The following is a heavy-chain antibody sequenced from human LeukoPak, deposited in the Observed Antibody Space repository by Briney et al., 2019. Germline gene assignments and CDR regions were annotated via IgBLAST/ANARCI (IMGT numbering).Heavy chain of an antibody. J-gene: IGHJ3*01. CDR2: IYAGDSDT. CDR1: GYRFTKYW. Sequence: GDSLKISCETSGYRFTKYWIGWVRQTPGKGLEWMGIIYAGDSDTRYSPSFQGQVTISADRSINTVYLQWSSLKASDIAMYYCARLRHNYHDGVDVWGQGTMVTVSS. V-gene: IGHV5-51*01. D-gene: IGHD5-24*01. CDR3: ARLRHNYHDGVDV.